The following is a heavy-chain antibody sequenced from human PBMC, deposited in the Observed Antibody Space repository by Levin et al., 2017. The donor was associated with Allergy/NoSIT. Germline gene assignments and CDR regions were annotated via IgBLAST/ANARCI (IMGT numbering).Heavy chain of an antibody. CDR1: GFTFSSYA. Sequence: GGSLRLSCAASGFTFSSYAMSWVRQAPGKGLEWVSAISGSGGSTYYADSVKGRFTISRDNSKNTLYLQMNSLRAEDTAVYYCAKSEDWIAVAGTRFDYWGQGTLVTVSS. CDR3: AKSEDWIAVAGTRFDY. J-gene: IGHJ4*02. D-gene: IGHD6-19*01. CDR2: ISGSGGST. V-gene: IGHV3-23*01.